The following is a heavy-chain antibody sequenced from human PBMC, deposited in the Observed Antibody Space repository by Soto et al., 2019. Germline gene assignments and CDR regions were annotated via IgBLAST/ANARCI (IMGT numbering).Heavy chain of an antibody. Sequence: GGSLRLSCEASGLTFTTYSWNWVRQAPGEGLEWVSSFSPLSGYIYYADSVKGRFTISRDDASNSLHLQMNSLRAEDTAVYYCAKVRPVANYLYGMDVWGQGTTVTV. D-gene: IGHD6-6*01. CDR2: FSPLSGYI. V-gene: IGHV3-21*01. CDR3: AKVRPVANYLYGMDV. CDR1: GLTFTTYS. J-gene: IGHJ6*02.